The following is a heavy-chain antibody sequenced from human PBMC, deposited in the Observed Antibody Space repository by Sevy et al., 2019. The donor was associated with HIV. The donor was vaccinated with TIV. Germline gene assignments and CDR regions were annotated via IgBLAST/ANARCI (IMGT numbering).Heavy chain of an antibody. Sequence: KQSQTLSLTCAISGDSVSSNSTAWNWIRQSPSRGLEWLGRTYYRSKWYNDYAVSVKSRITINPDTSKNQFTLQLNSVTPEDTAVYYCAREPYFYDSSGYYPYYSYDMDVWGQGTTVTVSS. J-gene: IGHJ6*02. CDR1: GDSVSSNSTA. V-gene: IGHV6-1*01. CDR2: TYYRSKWYN. CDR3: AREPYFYDSSGYYPYYSYDMDV. D-gene: IGHD3-22*01.